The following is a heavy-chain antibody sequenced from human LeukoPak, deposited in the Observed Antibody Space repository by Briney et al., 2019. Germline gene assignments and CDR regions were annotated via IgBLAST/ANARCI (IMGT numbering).Heavy chain of an antibody. V-gene: IGHV3-30*04. Sequence: GGSLRLSCAASGFTFSSYVMHWVRQAPGKGLEWVAVISYDGSNKYYADSVKGRFTISRDNSKNTLYLQMNSLRAEDTAVYYCARDAGYNWFDPWGQGTLVTVSS. J-gene: IGHJ5*02. CDR2: ISYDGSNK. CDR1: GFTFSSYV. CDR3: ARDAGYNWFDP.